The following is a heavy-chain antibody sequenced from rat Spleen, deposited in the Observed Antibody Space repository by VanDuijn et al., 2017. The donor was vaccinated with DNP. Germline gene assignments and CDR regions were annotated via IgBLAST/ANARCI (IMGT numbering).Heavy chain of an antibody. J-gene: IGHJ4*01. CDR2: ISYDGVSI. Sequence: EVQLVASGGGLVEPGRSLKLSCAASGFTFSDYYMAWVRQAPRQGLEWVASISYDGVSIHYRDSVKGRFTISRDNAKSSLYLQMDSLRSEDTATYYCTWGAADAWGQGTSVTVSS. V-gene: IGHV5-20*01. CDR3: TWGAADA. CDR1: GFTFSDYY. D-gene: IGHD1-2*01.